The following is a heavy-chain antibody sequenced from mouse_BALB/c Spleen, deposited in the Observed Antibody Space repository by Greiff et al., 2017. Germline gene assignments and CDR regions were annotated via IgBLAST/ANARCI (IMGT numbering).Heavy chain of an antibody. CDR3: ARSWTKYGSSYDY. CDR2: ISSGSSTI. Sequence: EVQLVESGGGLVQPGGSRKLSCAASGFTFSSFGMHWVRQAPEKGLEWVAYISSGSSTIYYADTVKGRFTISRDNPKNTLFLQMTSLRSEDTAMYYCARSWTKYGSSYDYWGQGTTLTVSS. D-gene: IGHD1-1*01. CDR1: GFTFSSFG. J-gene: IGHJ2*01. V-gene: IGHV5-17*02.